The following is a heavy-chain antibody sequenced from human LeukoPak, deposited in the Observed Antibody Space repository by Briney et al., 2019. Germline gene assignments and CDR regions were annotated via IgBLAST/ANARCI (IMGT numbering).Heavy chain of an antibody. Sequence: GGSLRLSCATSGFTFSNAWMNWVRQAPGKGLEWVSAISGSGGSTYYADSVKGRFTISRDNSKNTLYLQMNSLRAEDTAVYYCAKDPDPAFDIWGQGTMVTVSS. CDR1: GFTFSNAW. J-gene: IGHJ3*02. CDR3: AKDPDPAFDI. D-gene: IGHD1-14*01. CDR2: ISGSGGST. V-gene: IGHV3-23*01.